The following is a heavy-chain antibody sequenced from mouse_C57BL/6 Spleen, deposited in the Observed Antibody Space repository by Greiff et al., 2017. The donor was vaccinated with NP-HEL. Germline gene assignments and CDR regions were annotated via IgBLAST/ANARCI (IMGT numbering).Heavy chain of an antibody. CDR2: IDPSDSYT. D-gene: IGHD2-4*01. CDR1: GYTFTSYW. J-gene: IGHJ2*01. Sequence: VQLQQPGAELVKPGASVKLSCKASGYTFTSYWMQWVKQRPGQGLEWIGEIDPSDSYTNYNQKFKGKATLTVDTSSSTAYMQLSSLTSEDSAVYYCARGNYDYDYWGQGTTLTVSS. V-gene: IGHV1-50*01. CDR3: ARGNYDYDY.